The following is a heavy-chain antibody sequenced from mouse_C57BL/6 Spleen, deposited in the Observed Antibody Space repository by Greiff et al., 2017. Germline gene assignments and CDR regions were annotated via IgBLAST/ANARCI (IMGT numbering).Heavy chain of an antibody. V-gene: IGHV1-52*01. CDR2: IDPSDSET. CDR3: ARWGYGSRPFAY. J-gene: IGHJ3*01. D-gene: IGHD1-1*01. Sequence: QVQLQQPGAELVRPGSSVKLSCKASGYTFTSYWMHWVKQRPIQGLEWIGNIDPSDSETHYNQKFKDKATLTVDKSSSTAYMQLSSLTSEDSAVYYCARWGYGSRPFAYWGQGTLVTVSA. CDR1: GYTFTSYW.